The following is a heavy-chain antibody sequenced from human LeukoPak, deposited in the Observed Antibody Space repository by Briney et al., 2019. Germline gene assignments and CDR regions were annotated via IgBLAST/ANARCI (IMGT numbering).Heavy chain of an antibody. V-gene: IGHV4-39*07. Sequence: SETLSLTCTVSGGSISSSSYYWGWIRQPPGKGLEWIGSIYYSGSTYYNPSLKSRVTISVDTSKNQFSLKLSSVTAADTAVYYCARYSSGYYTNYYFDYWGQGTLVTVSS. J-gene: IGHJ4*02. D-gene: IGHD3-3*01. CDR2: IYYSGST. CDR1: GGSISSSSYY. CDR3: ARYSSGYYTNYYFDY.